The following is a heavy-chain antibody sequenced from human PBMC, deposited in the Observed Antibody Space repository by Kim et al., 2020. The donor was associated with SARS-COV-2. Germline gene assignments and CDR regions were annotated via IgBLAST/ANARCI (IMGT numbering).Heavy chain of an antibody. CDR3: ARDLVRGDIITQIKNYYYGMDV. CDR1: GFTFSSYW. D-gene: IGHD3-10*01. CDR2: IKQDGSEK. J-gene: IGHJ6*02. Sequence: GGSLRLSCAASGFTFSSYWMSWVRQAPGKGLEWVANIKQDGSEKYYVDTVKGRFTISRDNAKNSLYLQMNSLIAADTAVYYCARDLVRGDIITQIKNYYYGMDVWGQGTTVTGSS. V-gene: IGHV3-7*01.